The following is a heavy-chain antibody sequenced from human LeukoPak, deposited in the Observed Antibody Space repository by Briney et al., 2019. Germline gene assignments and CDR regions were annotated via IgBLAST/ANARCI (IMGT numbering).Heavy chain of an antibody. CDR3: ASSLGPRDGYDY. V-gene: IGHV4-59*01. J-gene: IGHJ4*02. D-gene: IGHD5-24*01. CDR2: IYYSGST. Sequence: SETLSLTCTVSGGSISSYYWSWIRQPPGKGLEWIGYIYYSGSTNYNPSLKSRVTISVDTSKKQFSLKLSSVTAADTAVYYCASSLGPRDGYDYWGQGTLVTVSS. CDR1: GGSISSYY.